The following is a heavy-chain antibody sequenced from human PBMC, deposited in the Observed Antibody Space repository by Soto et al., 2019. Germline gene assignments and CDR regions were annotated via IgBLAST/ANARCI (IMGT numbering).Heavy chain of an antibody. CDR3: ARLPVSRGFAY. Sequence: QLQLQESGPGLAKPSETLSLICTVSGGSISSSSYYWGWIRQPPGKGLEWIGNIYYSGSTTYNSSLKSRVTISVDASKNPFSLKLSSVPAADAALCYCARLPVSRGFAYWGQGTLVSVSS. CDR2: IYYSGST. V-gene: IGHV4-39*01. CDR1: GGSISSSSYY. J-gene: IGHJ4*02. D-gene: IGHD4-17*01.